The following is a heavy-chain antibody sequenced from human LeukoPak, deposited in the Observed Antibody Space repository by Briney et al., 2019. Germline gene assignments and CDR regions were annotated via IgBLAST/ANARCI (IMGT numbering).Heavy chain of an antibody. CDR3: ARDPRLVRTYSDYYYMDV. CDR1: GLTFSSYT. J-gene: IGHJ6*03. D-gene: IGHD4-23*01. CDR2: VTSSSSSI. V-gene: IGHV3-21*01. Sequence: GGSLRLSCAASGLTFSSYTMNWVRQAPGEGLEWVSSVTSSSSSIYYADSVKGRITISRDNARNSLYLQMNSLRAEDTAVYYCARDPRLVRTYSDYYYMDVWGKGTTVTVSS.